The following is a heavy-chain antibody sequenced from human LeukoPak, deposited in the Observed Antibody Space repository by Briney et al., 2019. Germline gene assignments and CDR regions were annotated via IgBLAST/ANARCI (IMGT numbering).Heavy chain of an antibody. Sequence: ASVKVSCKASGGTFSSYSMNWVRQAPGKGLEWVSSISSSSSYIYYADSVKGRFTISRDNAKNSLYLQMNSLRAEDTAVYYCARDTLYYDFWSGYPGWFDPWGQGTLVTVSS. V-gene: IGHV3-21*01. CDR3: ARDTLYYDFWSGYPGWFDP. J-gene: IGHJ5*02. D-gene: IGHD3-3*01. CDR1: GGTFSSYS. CDR2: ISSSSSYI.